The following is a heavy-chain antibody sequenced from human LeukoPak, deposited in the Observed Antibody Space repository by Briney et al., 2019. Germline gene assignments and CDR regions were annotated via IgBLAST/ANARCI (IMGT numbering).Heavy chain of an antibody. CDR1: GGSFSGYY. Sequence: PSETLSLTCAVYGGSFSGYYWSWIRQPPGKGLEWIGEINHSGSTNYNPSLKSRVTISVDTSKNQFSLKLSSVTAADTAVYYCARGSTGHWFDPWGQGTLGTVSS. V-gene: IGHV4-34*01. CDR3: ARGSTGHWFDP. J-gene: IGHJ5*02. CDR2: INHSGST.